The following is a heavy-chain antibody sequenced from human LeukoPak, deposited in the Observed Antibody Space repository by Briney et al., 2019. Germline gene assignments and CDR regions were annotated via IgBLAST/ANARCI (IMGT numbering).Heavy chain of an antibody. Sequence: SETLSLTCAVSGGSFSGYYWSWIRQPPGKGLEWIGEINHSGSTNYNPSLESRVTISVDTSKNQSSLKLSSVTAADTAVYYCARGITTIDWGQGTLVTVSS. V-gene: IGHV4-34*01. D-gene: IGHD3-22*01. CDR2: INHSGST. CDR3: ARGITTID. CDR1: GGSFSGYY. J-gene: IGHJ4*02.